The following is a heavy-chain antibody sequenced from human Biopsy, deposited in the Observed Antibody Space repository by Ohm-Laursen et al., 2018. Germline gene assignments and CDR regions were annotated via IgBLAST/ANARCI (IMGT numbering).Heavy chain of an antibody. CDR1: GFTFATYG. D-gene: IGHD2-2*02. Sequence: SLRLSCTAAGFTFATYGMNWVRQAPGKGLEWVSTISGSGGNTYYADSVRGQFTVSRDGSKSTLYLQMSSLSAEDTAFYYCAKGGYCTTSSCYMDLDYWGQGTLATVSS. CDR2: ISGSGGNT. CDR3: AKGGYCTTSSCYMDLDY. J-gene: IGHJ4*02. V-gene: IGHV3-23*01.